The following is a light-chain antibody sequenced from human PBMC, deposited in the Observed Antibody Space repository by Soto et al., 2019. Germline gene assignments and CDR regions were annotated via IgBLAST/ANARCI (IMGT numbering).Light chain of an antibody. J-gene: IGLJ2*01. Sequence: QSVLTQPPSVSAAPGQKVTISCSGSSSNIGNNVVSWYQQLPGKAPKLLIHYDDVLPSGVSHRFSGSKSGTSASLAISGLQSEDEADYYCAAWDDRLNGVVLGGGTQLTVL. V-gene: IGLV1-36*01. CDR2: YDD. CDR1: SSNIGNNV. CDR3: AAWDDRLNGVV.